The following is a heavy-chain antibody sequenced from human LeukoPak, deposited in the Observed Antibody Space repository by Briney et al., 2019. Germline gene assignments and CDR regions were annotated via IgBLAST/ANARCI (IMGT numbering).Heavy chain of an antibody. CDR3: AREGRNKKRAIVDY. J-gene: IGHJ4*02. CDR1: GFTFSSYV. V-gene: IGHV3-30*04. D-gene: IGHD1/OR15-1a*01. CDR2: ISYDGSNE. Sequence: GGSLRLSCAASGFTFSSYVMHWVRQAPGKGLEWVAIISYDGSNEYYADSVKGRFTISRDNSKNTLYLQMNSLRAADTAVYYCAREGRNKKRAIVDYWGQGTLVTVSS.